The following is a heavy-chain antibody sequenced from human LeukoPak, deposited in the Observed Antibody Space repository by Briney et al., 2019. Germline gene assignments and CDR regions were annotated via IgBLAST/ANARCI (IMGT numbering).Heavy chain of an antibody. D-gene: IGHD2-15*01. Sequence: SETLSLTCTVSGDSITNYFWSWIRQPPGKGLEWIGYIYYTGNTNYKPSLKSRVTISVDTSTNQFSLRLRSVTAADTAVYYCARGRVAYSAYYFDYRGRETLVTVSS. CDR2: IYYTGNT. CDR1: GDSITNYF. J-gene: IGHJ4*02. V-gene: IGHV4-59*01. CDR3: ARGRVAYSAYYFDY.